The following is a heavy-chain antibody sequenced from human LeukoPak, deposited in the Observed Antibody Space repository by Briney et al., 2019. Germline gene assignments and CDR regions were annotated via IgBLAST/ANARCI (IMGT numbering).Heavy chain of an antibody. V-gene: IGHV3-23*01. J-gene: IGHJ3*02. D-gene: IGHD2-21*02. Sequence: GGSLRLSCAASGITFNNYAMSWVRQAPGKGLEWVSTISEGGGSTYYADSVKGRFTISRDNSKNTLYLQMNSLRAEDTAVYYCAKDGDFRAFDIWGQGTMVTVSS. CDR3: AKDGDFRAFDI. CDR2: ISEGGGST. CDR1: GITFNNYA.